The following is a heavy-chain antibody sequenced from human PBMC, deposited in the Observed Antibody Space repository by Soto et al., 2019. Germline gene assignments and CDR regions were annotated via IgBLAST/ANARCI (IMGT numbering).Heavy chain of an antibody. CDR1: QYNFMNFW. CDR2: IFPADSDT. Sequence: GESLKISCKGSQYNFMNFWVGWVRQMPGKGLEWMGIIFPADSDTRFSPSFQGRVTMSVDKSTYTAYLQWSSLEASDTAIYYCTPTLPSAMDVSGPGTPVTVSS. CDR3: TPTLPSAMDV. V-gene: IGHV5-51*01. J-gene: IGHJ6*02. D-gene: IGHD2-21*01.